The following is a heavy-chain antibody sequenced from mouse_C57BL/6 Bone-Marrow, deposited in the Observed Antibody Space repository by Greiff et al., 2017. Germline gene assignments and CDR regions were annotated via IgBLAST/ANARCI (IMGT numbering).Heavy chain of an antibody. V-gene: IGHV5-17*01. J-gene: IGHJ3*01. Sequence: EVKVVESGGGLVKPGGSLKLSCAASGFTFSDYGMHWVRQAPEKGLEWVAYISSGSSTIYYADTVKGRFTISRDNAKNTLFLQMTSLRSEDTAMXYCARGHYYYGSSYPFAYWGQGTLVTVSA. CDR3: ARGHYYYGSSYPFAY. CDR2: ISSGSSTI. CDR1: GFTFSDYG. D-gene: IGHD1-1*01.